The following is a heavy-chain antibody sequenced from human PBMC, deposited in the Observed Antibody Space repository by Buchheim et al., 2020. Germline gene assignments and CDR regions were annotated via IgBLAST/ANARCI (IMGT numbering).Heavy chain of an antibody. CDR3: ARTAPGPIYGMDV. J-gene: IGHJ6*02. V-gene: IGHV3-11*06. CDR2: ISSSSSYT. CDR1: GFTFSDYY. D-gene: IGHD1-1*01. Sequence: QVQLVESGGGLVKPGGSLRLSCAASGFTFSDYYMSWIRQAPGKGLEWVSYISSSSSYTNYADSVKGRCTISRENAKNTTLLQMNSLRAEDTAVYYCARTAPGPIYGMDVWGQGTT.